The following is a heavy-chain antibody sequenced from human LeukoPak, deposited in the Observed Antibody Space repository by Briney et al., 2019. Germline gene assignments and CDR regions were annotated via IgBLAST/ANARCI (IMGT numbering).Heavy chain of an antibody. CDR2: ISGSGGST. CDR3: ARAGGSSWAFKTYYFDY. V-gene: IGHV3-23*01. Sequence: GGSLRLSCAASGFTFSSYAMSWVRQAPGKGLEWVSAISGSGGSTYYADSVKGRFTISRDNSKNTLYLQMNSLRAEDTAVYYCARAGGSSWAFKTYYFDYWGQGTLVTVSS. CDR1: GFTFSSYA. D-gene: IGHD6-13*01. J-gene: IGHJ4*02.